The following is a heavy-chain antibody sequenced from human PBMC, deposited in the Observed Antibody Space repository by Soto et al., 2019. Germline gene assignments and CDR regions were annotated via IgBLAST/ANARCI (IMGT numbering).Heavy chain of an antibody. V-gene: IGHV3-30-3*02. CDR1: GFTFSSYA. CDR3: AKDQTDVTLFGC. Sequence: GGSLRLSCAASGFTFSSYAMNWVRQAPGKGLEWAALISYDGSNKYYADSVKGRFTISRDNSRNTLYLQVNSLRAEDTAVYYCAKDQTDVTLFGCWGQGTLVTVSS. CDR2: ISYDGSNK. D-gene: IGHD2-21*02. J-gene: IGHJ4*02.